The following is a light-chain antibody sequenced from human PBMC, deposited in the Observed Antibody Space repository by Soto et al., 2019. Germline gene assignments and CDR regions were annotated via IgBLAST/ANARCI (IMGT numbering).Light chain of an antibody. CDR2: DAS. CDR3: QQRSNWT. J-gene: IGKJ4*01. CDR1: QSVSSY. Sequence: EIVLTQSPATLSLSPGDRATLSCRASQSVSSYLAWYQQKPGQAPRILLYDASNRATGITARFSGSGSGTDFTLNISSLEPEDCAVYYCQQRSNWTFGGGTKVEIK. V-gene: IGKV3-11*01.